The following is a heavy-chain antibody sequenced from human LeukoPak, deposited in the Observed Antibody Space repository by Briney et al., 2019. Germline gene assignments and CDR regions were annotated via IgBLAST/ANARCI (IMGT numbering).Heavy chain of an antibody. J-gene: IGHJ3*02. Sequence: GASVKVSCKASGYTFSGYYMHWVRQAPGQALEWMGGIIPIFGTANYAQKFQGRVTITADKSTSTAYMELSSLRSEDTAVYYCAREGGTHDAFDIWGQGTMVTVSS. V-gene: IGHV1-69*06. CDR3: AREGGTHDAFDI. CDR1: GYTFSGYY. D-gene: IGHD3-16*01. CDR2: IIPIFGTA.